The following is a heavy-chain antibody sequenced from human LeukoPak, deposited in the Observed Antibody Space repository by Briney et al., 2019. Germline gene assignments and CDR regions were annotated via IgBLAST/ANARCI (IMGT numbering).Heavy chain of an antibody. V-gene: IGHV1-8*01. CDR3: ARGKAWRSYSSGWYGHY. CDR1: GYTFTSYD. Sequence: GASVKVSCKASGYTFTSYDINWVRQATGQGLEWMGWMNPNSGNTGYAQKFQGRVTMTRNTYISTAYMELSSLRSEDTAVYYCARGKAWRSYSSGWYGHYWGQGTLVTVSS. CDR2: MNPNSGNT. D-gene: IGHD6-19*01. J-gene: IGHJ4*02.